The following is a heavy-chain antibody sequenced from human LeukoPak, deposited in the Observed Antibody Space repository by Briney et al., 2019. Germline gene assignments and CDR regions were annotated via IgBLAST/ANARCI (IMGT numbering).Heavy chain of an antibody. J-gene: IGHJ5*02. CDR2: ISYDGSNK. Sequence: GGSLRLSCADSGFTFSSYAMHWVRQAPGKGLEWVAVISYDGSNKYYADSVKGRFTISRDNSKNTLYLQMNSLRAEDTAVYYFARDPSSNFNWFDPWGHGTLVTVSS. CDR3: ARDPSSNFNWFDP. D-gene: IGHD4-11*01. CDR1: GFTFSSYA. V-gene: IGHV3-30*04.